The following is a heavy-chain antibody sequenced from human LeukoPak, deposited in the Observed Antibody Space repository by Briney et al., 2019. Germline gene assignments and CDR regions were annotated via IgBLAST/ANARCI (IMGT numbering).Heavy chain of an antibody. CDR1: GGSISTYY. D-gene: IGHD2-2*02. CDR2: ISHGGST. Sequence: SETLSLTCIVSGGSISTYYWGWIRQPPGKGLEWIGYISHGGSTNYNPSLRSRVTISVDSSKNLFSLKVNSVTAADTAVYYCASAGYCSSTSCYTDDAFDIWGQGTMVTVSS. J-gene: IGHJ3*02. CDR3: ASAGYCSSTSCYTDDAFDI. V-gene: IGHV4-59*01.